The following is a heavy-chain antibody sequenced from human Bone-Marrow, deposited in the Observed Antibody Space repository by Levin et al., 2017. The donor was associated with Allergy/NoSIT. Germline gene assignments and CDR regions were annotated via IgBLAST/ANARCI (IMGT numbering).Heavy chain of an antibody. CDR1: GFNFHNYV. V-gene: IGHV3-33*01. CDR2: IWYDGTNK. Sequence: PGGSLRLSCTASGFNFHNYVIHWVRQAPGKGLEWVALIWYDGTNKYYADSVQGRFTISRDNSNNTLYLQMDSLRVENTAVYFCARGAVWGGSYVFDYWGQGILVTVSS. J-gene: IGHJ4*02. CDR3: ARGAVWGGSYVFDY. D-gene: IGHD1-26*01.